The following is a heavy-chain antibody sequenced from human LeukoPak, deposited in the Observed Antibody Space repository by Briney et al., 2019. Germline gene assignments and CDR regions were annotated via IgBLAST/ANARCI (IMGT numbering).Heavy chain of an antibody. CDR3: ARGRVSSSTWYSTYYYYFYMDA. Sequence: SETLSLTCSVSDDSITMYYWTWIRQPPGKGLEWIGYVDHTGSTNFNPSLNGRVSISRDTNKNLFSLRLRSVTAADTAVYFCARGRVSSSTWYSTYYYYFYMDAWGKGTTVTVSS. V-gene: IGHV4-59*01. CDR2: VDHTGST. J-gene: IGHJ6*03. CDR1: DDSITMYY. D-gene: IGHD1-1*01.